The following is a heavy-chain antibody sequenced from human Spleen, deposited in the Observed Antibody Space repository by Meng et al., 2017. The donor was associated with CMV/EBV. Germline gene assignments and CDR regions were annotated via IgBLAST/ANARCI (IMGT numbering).Heavy chain of an antibody. Sequence: FSEDSVSIISAAWNLIRQSPSRGLEWLGRTYYRSQLYNEYAASLKSRVIINPDTSKSQFSLHLYSVTPEDTAVYYCSLSSGWSFDFWGPGTLVTVSS. CDR2: TYYRSQLYN. J-gene: IGHJ4*02. D-gene: IGHD6-19*01. V-gene: IGHV6-1*01. CDR1: EDSVSIISAA. CDR3: SLSSGWSFDF.